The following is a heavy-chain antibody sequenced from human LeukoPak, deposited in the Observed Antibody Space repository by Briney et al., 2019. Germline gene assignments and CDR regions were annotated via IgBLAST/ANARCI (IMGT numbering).Heavy chain of an antibody. Sequence: PSETLSLTCTVSGGSISSYYWSWIRQPPGKGLEWIGYIYYSGSTNYNPSLKSRVTISVDTSKNQFSLKLSSVTAADTAVYYCAREIIAAAGIFDYWGQGTLVTVSS. CDR1: GGSISSYY. CDR2: IYYSGST. J-gene: IGHJ4*02. D-gene: IGHD6-13*01. V-gene: IGHV4-59*12. CDR3: AREIIAAAGIFDY.